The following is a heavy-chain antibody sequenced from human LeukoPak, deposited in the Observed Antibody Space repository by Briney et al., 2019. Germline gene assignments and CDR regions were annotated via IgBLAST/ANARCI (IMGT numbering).Heavy chain of an antibody. V-gene: IGHV4-31*03. J-gene: IGHJ4*02. Sequence: SETLSLTCTVSGGSMRSYYWSWIRQHPGKGLEWIGYIYYSGSTYYNPSLKSRVTISVDTSKNQFSLKLSSVTAADTAVYYCARDLDSSGYYLGYWGQGTLVTVSS. CDR2: IYYSGST. CDR1: GGSMRSYY. CDR3: ARDLDSSGYYLGY. D-gene: IGHD3-22*01.